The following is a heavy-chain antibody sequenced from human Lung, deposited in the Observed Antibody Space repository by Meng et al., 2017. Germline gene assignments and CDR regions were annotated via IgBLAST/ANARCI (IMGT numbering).Heavy chain of an antibody. CDR3: ARGLPEGATLYYFDS. CDR1: GYTFTSYG. V-gene: IGHV1-18*01. CDR2: ISDYNGNT. J-gene: IGHJ4*02. Sequence: HVQLVQSEAEVKNPGACLTVSCAASGYTFTSYGISWVRQAPGQGLEWMGWISDYNGNTNYAQKLQGRVTMTTDTSTSTAYMELRSLRSDDTAVYYCARGLPEGATLYYFDSWGQGTLVTVSS. D-gene: IGHD1-26*01.